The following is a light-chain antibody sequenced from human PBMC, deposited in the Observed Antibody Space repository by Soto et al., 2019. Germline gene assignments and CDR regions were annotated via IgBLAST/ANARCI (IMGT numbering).Light chain of an antibody. Sequence: EIVLTQSPGTLSLSPGERATLSCRASQTITNNYLAWYQQKPGQAPRLLIFDASDRATGIPDRFSGSGSGTDFTLTISGLEPEDFAVYYCQQCAFSPRTFGQGTKVEIK. V-gene: IGKV3-20*01. CDR3: QQCAFSPRT. J-gene: IGKJ1*01. CDR2: DAS. CDR1: QTITNNY.